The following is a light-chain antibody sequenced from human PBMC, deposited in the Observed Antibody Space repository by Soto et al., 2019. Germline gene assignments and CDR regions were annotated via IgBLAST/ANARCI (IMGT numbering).Light chain of an antibody. CDR1: QTISSNF. J-gene: IGKJ1*01. CDR3: QQCGSSPWT. V-gene: IGKV3-20*01. CDR2: TVS. Sequence: EIVLTQSPGTLSMSPGETATLSCRASQTISSNFLAWYQQKPGQAPRLLIYTVSTRATGIPDRFSGSGSGTDFTLTISRLEAYDFAVYYCQQCGSSPWTFGQGTKVEI.